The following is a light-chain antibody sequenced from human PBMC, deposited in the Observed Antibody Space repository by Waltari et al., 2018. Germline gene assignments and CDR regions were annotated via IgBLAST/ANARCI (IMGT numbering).Light chain of an antibody. CDR1: QGISDY. CDR2: AAS. CDR3: QQYNSYPIT. Sequence: DIQMTQSPSSLSASVGDRVTITCRASQGISDYVAWFHQKPGKAPKSLIYAASTLQSGVPSKFSGRRSGTDFTLTISSLQPEDFGTYYCQQYNSYPITFGGGTKVEI. J-gene: IGKJ4*01. V-gene: IGKV1-16*02.